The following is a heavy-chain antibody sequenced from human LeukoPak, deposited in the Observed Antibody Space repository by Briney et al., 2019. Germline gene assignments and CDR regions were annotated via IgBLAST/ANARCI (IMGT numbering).Heavy chain of an antibody. J-gene: IGHJ4*02. Sequence: PGGSLRLSCAASGFIFSSFWMGWVRQAPGKGLEWVASIKCDESQSPHVDSVKGRFTISRDNAKNSLYLQMNSLRAEDTAVYFCTRVTTNGYFDYWGQGTLVTVSS. CDR1: GFIFSSFW. V-gene: IGHV3-7*04. D-gene: IGHD1-1*01. CDR3: TRVTTNGYFDY. CDR2: IKCDESQS.